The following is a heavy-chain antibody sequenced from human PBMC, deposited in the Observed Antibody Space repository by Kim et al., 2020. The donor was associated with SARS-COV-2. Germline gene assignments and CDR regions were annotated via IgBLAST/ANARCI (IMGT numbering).Heavy chain of an antibody. CDR1: GFIFRSYW. J-gene: IGHJ6*02. Sequence: GGSLRLSCAASGFIFRSYWMSWVRQAPGKGLEWVANINQHGSEKYYVDSVKGRFTISRDNAKKSLYLQMNSLRVEDTAVYYCARDGYYESSGPTWGVYGMDVWGQGTMVTVSS. CDR3: ARDGYYESSGPTWGVYGMDV. CDR2: INQHGSEK. V-gene: IGHV3-7*01. D-gene: IGHD3-22*01.